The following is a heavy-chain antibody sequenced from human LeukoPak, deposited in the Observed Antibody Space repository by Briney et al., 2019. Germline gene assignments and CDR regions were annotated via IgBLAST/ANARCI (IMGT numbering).Heavy chain of an antibody. D-gene: IGHD3-22*01. CDR3: AGLNGDSSGYYYGGYYYYYMDV. V-gene: IGHV4-39*01. J-gene: IGHJ6*03. Sequence: PSEALSLTCTVSGDSISSSSYYWGWLRQPPGKGLEWIGSIYYSGSTYYNPSLKSRVTISVDTSKNQFSLKLSSVTAADTAVYYCAGLNGDSSGYYYGGYYYYYMDVWGKGTTVTISS. CDR1: GDSISSSSYY. CDR2: IYYSGST.